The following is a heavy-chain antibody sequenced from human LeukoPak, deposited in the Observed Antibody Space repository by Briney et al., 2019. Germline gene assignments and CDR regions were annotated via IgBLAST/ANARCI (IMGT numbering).Heavy chain of an antibody. D-gene: IGHD3-22*01. CDR3: ARDRRGVYYYDSSGYNNWFDP. CDR2: IIPIFGIA. V-gene: IGHV1-69*04. Sequence: SVKVSCKASGGTFSSYAISWVRQAPGQGLEWMGRIIPIFGIANYAQKLQGRVTITADKSTSTAYMELSSLRSEDTAVYYCARDRRGVYYYDSSGYNNWFDPWGQGTLVTVSS. CDR1: GGTFSSYA. J-gene: IGHJ5*02.